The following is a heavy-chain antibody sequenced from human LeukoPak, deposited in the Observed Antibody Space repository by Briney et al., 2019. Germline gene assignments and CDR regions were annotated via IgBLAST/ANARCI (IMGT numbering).Heavy chain of an antibody. Sequence: SETLSPTCTVSGGSISSYYWSWIRQPPGKGLEWIGYIYYSGSTNYNPSLKSRVTISVDTSKNQFSLKLSSVTAADTAVYYCAREVTMVRGVIVRWFDPWGQGTLVTVSS. CDR2: IYYSGST. D-gene: IGHD3-10*01. V-gene: IGHV4-59*01. CDR1: GGSISSYY. CDR3: AREVTMVRGVIVRWFDP. J-gene: IGHJ5*02.